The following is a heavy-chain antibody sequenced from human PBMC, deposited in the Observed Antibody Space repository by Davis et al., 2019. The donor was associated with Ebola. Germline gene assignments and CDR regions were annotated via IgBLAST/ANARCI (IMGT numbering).Heavy chain of an antibody. Sequence: GESLKISCAASGFTFSSYAMSWVRQAPGKGLEWVANIKQDGSEKYYVDSVKGRFTISRDNAKNSLYLQMNSLRAEDTAVYYCARDRAYYDFWSGFFDYWGQGTLVTVSS. CDR3: ARDRAYYDFWSGFFDY. V-gene: IGHV3-7*03. CDR2: IKQDGSEK. J-gene: IGHJ4*02. CDR1: GFTFSSYA. D-gene: IGHD3-3*01.